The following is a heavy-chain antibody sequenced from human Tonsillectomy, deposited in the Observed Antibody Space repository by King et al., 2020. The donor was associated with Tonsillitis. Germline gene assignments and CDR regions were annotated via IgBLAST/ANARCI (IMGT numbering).Heavy chain of an antibody. V-gene: IGHV1-18*01. CDR2: ISAYNGNT. CDR1: GYTFTSYG. Sequence: VQLVESGAEVKKPGASVKVSCKASGYTFTSYGINWVRQAPGQGLEWMGWISAYNGNTNYAQKLQGRVTMSTDTSTNTAYMELRSLRSDDTAVYYCARDRLIVVVARRFDPWGQGTLVTVSS. CDR3: ARDRLIVVVARRFDP. J-gene: IGHJ5*02. D-gene: IGHD2-2*01.